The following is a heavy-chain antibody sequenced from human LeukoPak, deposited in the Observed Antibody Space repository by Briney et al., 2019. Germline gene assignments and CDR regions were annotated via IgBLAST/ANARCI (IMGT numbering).Heavy chain of an antibody. V-gene: IGHV3-20*04. Sequence: GGSLRLSCAASGITFSSYAMSWVRQAPGKGLEWVSGINWNGGSTGYADSLKGRFTISRDNAKNSLYLQMNSLRAEDTALYYCARGYGSGEDGDYWGQGTLVTVSS. D-gene: IGHD3-10*01. CDR3: ARGYGSGEDGDY. CDR2: INWNGGST. CDR1: GITFSSYA. J-gene: IGHJ4*02.